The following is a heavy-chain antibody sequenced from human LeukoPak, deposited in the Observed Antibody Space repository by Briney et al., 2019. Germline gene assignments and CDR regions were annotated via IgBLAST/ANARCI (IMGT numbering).Heavy chain of an antibody. CDR1: GFTFSRYA. Sequence: GGSLRLSCAASGFTFSRYAIHWVRQAPGKGLEWVAVMSYDGTNKYHAESVKGRFTISRDNFKNTLYLQMNGLRTEDTAVYYCARGEWEPGRGVFEHWGQGTLLTVSS. D-gene: IGHD1-26*01. V-gene: IGHV3-30*03. J-gene: IGHJ4*02. CDR2: MSYDGTNK. CDR3: ARGEWEPGRGVFEH.